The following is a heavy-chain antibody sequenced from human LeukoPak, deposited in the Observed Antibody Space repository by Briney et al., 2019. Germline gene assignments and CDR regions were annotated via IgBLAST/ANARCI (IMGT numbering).Heavy chain of an antibody. CDR3: ARDRYYFWSVNGPHYFDY. D-gene: IGHD3-3*01. V-gene: IGHV1-18*01. Sequence: GASVKVSCKASGYTFTSYGISWVRQAPGQGLEWMGWISAYNGNTNYAQKLQGRVTMTTDTSTSTAYMELRSLRSDDSAVYYCARDRYYFWSVNGPHYFDYWGQGTLVTVSS. J-gene: IGHJ4*02. CDR1: GYTFTSYG. CDR2: ISAYNGNT.